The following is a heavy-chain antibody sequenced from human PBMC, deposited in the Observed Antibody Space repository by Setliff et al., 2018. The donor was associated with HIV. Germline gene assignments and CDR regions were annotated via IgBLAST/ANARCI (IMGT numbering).Heavy chain of an antibody. CDR2: IWSGGTST. V-gene: IGHV3-23*03. J-gene: IGHJ4*02. Sequence: PGGSLRLSCAASGFTFSSYAMSWVRQAPGKGLEWVSVIWSGGTSTFYADSLKGRFTISRDDSKNTLYLQMNSLRADDTAVYYCAMSDNYYDSGGYSPLFDYWGQGTLVTVSS. CDR3: AMSDNYYDSGGYSPLFDY. CDR1: GFTFSSYA. D-gene: IGHD3-22*01.